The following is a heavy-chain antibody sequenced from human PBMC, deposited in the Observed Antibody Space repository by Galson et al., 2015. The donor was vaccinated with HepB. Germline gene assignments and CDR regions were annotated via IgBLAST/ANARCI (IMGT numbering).Heavy chain of an antibody. J-gene: IGHJ4*02. CDR3: ALRHLWSPNNFDY. CDR2: IYHNGNT. V-gene: IGHV4/OR15-8*02. Sequence: ETLSLTCVVSGASINTNIWWSWVRQAPGKGLEWIGEIYHNGNTIYNPSLQSRVTISVDKSKNKFPLNLNSVTAADTAVYYCALRHLWSPNNFDYWGQGTLVIVSS. D-gene: IGHD3-10*01. CDR1: GASINTNIW.